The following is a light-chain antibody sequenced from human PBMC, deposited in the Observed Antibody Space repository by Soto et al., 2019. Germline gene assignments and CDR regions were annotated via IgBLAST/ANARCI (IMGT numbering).Light chain of an antibody. CDR1: SSDVGGYNY. V-gene: IGLV2-14*01. CDR2: EVS. CDR3: SSYTSTSPNVV. J-gene: IGLJ2*01. Sequence: QSALTQPASESGSPGQSITISCTGTSSDVGGYNYVSWYQQHPGKAPKLMIYEVSNRPSGVSNRFSGSKSGNTASLTISGLQPEDEADYYCSSYTSTSPNVVFGGGSKLTVL.